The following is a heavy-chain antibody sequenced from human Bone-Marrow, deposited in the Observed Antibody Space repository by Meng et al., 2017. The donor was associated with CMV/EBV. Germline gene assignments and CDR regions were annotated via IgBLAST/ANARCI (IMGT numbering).Heavy chain of an antibody. CDR1: GAPCSGY. Sequence: HVHRSQWGAGLLKPSETLSLTCGVYGAPCSGYWSWVRQPPGKGLEWIGEITHSGSTNYNVSLKSRVTISIDTSKNQFSLKLSSVTATDTAVYYCAPGFRSWSGSYSSWGQGTLVTVSS. CDR3: APGFRSWSGSYSS. CDR2: ITHSGST. J-gene: IGHJ4*02. V-gene: IGHV4-34*01. D-gene: IGHD1-26*01.